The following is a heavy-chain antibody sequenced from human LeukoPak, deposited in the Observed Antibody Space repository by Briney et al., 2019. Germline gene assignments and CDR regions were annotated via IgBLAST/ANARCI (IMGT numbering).Heavy chain of an antibody. CDR3: ARVTTGGYYNC. CDR2: IYTTGST. CDR1: GGSISSGTYY. Sequence: SETLSLTCTVSGGSISSGTYYWTWIRQPAGKGLEWIGRIYTTGSTNYNPTLKSRVTMSTDTSKNQFSLKLSSVTAADTAVYYCARVTTGGYYNCWGQGTLVTVSS. D-gene: IGHD3-22*01. V-gene: IGHV4-61*02. J-gene: IGHJ4*02.